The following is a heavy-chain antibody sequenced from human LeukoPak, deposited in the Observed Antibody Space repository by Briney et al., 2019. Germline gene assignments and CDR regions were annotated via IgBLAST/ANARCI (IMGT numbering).Heavy chain of an antibody. D-gene: IGHD4-11*01. CDR2: VYYSGTT. CDR3: ARVTFVSGSDYIRDY. Sequence: SETLSLTCTVSGGSGGSITNYYWSWIRQPPGKGLEWIGYVYYSGTTNYNPSLKSRVTISLDTSKNQFSLKLRSVTAADTDVYYCARVTFVSGSDYIRDYWGQGTLVTVSS. J-gene: IGHJ4*02. V-gene: IGHV4-59*01. CDR1: GGSGGSITNYY.